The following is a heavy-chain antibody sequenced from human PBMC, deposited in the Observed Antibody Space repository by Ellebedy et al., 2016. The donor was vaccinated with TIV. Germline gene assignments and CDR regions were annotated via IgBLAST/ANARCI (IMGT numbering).Heavy chain of an antibody. CDR3: ARGRIYYYYYMDV. CDR2: ISSSGSTI. Sequence: GGSLRLSXAASGFTFSSYAMSWVRQAPGKGLEWVSYISSSGSTIYYADSVKGRFTISRDNAKNSLYLQMNSLRAEDTAVYYCARGRIYYYYYMDVWGKGTTVTVSS. V-gene: IGHV3-48*01. J-gene: IGHJ6*03. CDR1: GFTFSSYA.